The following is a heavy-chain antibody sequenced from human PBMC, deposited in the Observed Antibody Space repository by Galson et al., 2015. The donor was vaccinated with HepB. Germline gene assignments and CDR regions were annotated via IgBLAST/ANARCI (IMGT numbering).Heavy chain of an antibody. CDR2: ISGSGVTT. J-gene: IGHJ5*02. CDR3: AKSPGSIRANLFDP. CDR1: GFTFSSYA. V-gene: IGHV3-23*01. D-gene: IGHD1-1*01. Sequence: SLRLSCAASGFTFSSYAMSWVRQAPGKGLEWVSTISGSGVTTSYADSVKGRFTISRDNSKNTLYLQMNSLRAEDTAVYYCAKSPGSIRANLFDPWGQGTLVTVSS.